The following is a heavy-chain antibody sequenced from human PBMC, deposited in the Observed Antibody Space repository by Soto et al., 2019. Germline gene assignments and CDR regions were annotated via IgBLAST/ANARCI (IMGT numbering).Heavy chain of an antibody. Sequence: QVQLVQSGAEVKKPGASVKVSCKASGYIFTSYGISWVRQAPGQGLEWMGWISAYNGNTNYAQKLQGRVTMTTDTSTSTAYMDLRSLRSDDTAVYYSARDSGADYYHSSGYLDYWGQGTLVTVST. D-gene: IGHD3-22*01. CDR3: ARDSGADYYHSSGYLDY. V-gene: IGHV1-18*01. CDR2: ISAYNGNT. CDR1: GYIFTSYG. J-gene: IGHJ4*02.